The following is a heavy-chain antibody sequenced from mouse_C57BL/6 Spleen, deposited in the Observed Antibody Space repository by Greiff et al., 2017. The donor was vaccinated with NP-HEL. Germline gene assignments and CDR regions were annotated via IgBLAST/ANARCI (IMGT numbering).Heavy chain of an antibody. J-gene: IGHJ1*03. D-gene: IGHD1-1*01. CDR3: ARQSATVVGNWDVDV. CDR1: GFTFSSYG. V-gene: IGHV5-6*01. Sequence: EVQGVESGGDLVKPGGSLKLSCAASGFTFSSYGMSWVRQTPDTRLGWVATISSGGSYTYYPDRVKGRFTISSDTAKNTLYLQVSRLRADDTAMYYCARQSATVVGNWDVDVWGTGTTVTVSS. CDR2: ISSGGSYT.